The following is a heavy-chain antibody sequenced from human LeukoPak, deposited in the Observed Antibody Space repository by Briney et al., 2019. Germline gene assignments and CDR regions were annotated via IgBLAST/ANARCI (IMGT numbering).Heavy chain of an antibody. V-gene: IGHV3-48*04. J-gene: IGHJ3*02. CDR3: GMTEGSASDTFDI. CDR2: ISSSSSTI. D-gene: IGHD2-15*01. CDR1: GFTFSSYS. Sequence: TGGSLRLSCAASGFTFSSYSMNWVRQAPGKGLEWVSYISSSSSTIYYADSVKGRFTISRDNAKNSLYLQMNSLRAEDTAVYYCGMTEGSASDTFDIWGQGTMVTVSS.